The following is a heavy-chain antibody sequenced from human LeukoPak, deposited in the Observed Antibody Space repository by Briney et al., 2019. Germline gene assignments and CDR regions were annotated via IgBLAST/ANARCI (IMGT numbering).Heavy chain of an antibody. D-gene: IGHD6-13*01. CDR3: ARDGAYSASNI. CDR2: ISSSGTTI. V-gene: IGHV3-11*01. CDR1: GFTFSDYY. J-gene: IGHJ3*02. Sequence: GGSLRLSCAASGFTFSDYYMSWIRQAPGKGLEWVSYISSSGTTIYYADSVKGRFTISRDNVKNSLYLQMNSLRVEDTAVYYCARDGAYSASNIWGQGTMVAVSS.